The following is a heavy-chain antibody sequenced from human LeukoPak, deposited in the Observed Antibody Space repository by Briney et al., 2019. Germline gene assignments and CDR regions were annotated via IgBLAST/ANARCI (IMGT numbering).Heavy chain of an antibody. CDR1: GGPISSYY. CDR3: ARVFSSYDSSGYYDYYYYMDV. Sequence: KPSETLSLTCTVSGGPISSYYWSWIRQPPGKGLEWIGYIYYSGSTNYNPSLKSRVTISVDTSKNQFSLKLSSVTAADTAMYYCARVFSSYDSSGYYDYYYYMDVWGKGTTVTVSS. V-gene: IGHV4-59*01. D-gene: IGHD3-22*01. CDR2: IYYSGST. J-gene: IGHJ6*03.